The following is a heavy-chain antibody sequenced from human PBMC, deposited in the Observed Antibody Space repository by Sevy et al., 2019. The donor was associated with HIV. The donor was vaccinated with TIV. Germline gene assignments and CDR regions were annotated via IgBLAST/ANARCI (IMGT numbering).Heavy chain of an antibody. CDR2: ISYDGSNK. CDR1: GFTFSSYG. CDR3: ANAYSGSYSHSYLYALDV. Sequence: GGSLRLSCAASGFTFSSYGMHWVRQAPGKGLEWVAVISYDGSNKYYGDSVKGRFTISRDNSKNTLYLQMNSLRNEDTAIYFCANAYSGSYSHSYLYALDVWGQGTTVTVSS. V-gene: IGHV3-30*18. J-gene: IGHJ6*02. D-gene: IGHD1-26*01.